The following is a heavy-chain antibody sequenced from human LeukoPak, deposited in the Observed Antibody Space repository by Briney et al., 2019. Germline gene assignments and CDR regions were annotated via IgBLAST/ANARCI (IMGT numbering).Heavy chain of an antibody. CDR3: ARDLGPNTYYDILTGRMANAFDI. J-gene: IGHJ3*02. CDR2: IKQDGSEK. V-gene: IGHV3-7*01. Sequence: PGGSLRLSCAASGFTFSSYWMSWVRQAPGKGLEWVANIKQDGSEKYYVDSVKGRFTISRDNAKNSLYLQMNSLRAEDTAVYYCARDLGPNTYYDILTGRMANAFDIWGQGTMVTVSS. CDR1: GFTFSSYW. D-gene: IGHD3-9*01.